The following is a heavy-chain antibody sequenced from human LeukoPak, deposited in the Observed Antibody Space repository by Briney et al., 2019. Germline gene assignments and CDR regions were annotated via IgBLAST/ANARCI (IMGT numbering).Heavy chain of an antibody. Sequence: GGSLRLSCAASGFTFSSYAMSRVRQAPGKGLEWVSAISGSGGSTYYADSVKGRFTISRDNSKNTLYLQMNSLRAEDTAVYYCATSRYGGKGYYFDYWGQGTLVTVSS. CDR1: GFTFSSYA. CDR2: ISGSGGST. D-gene: IGHD4-23*01. CDR3: ATSRYGGKGYYFDY. V-gene: IGHV3-23*01. J-gene: IGHJ4*02.